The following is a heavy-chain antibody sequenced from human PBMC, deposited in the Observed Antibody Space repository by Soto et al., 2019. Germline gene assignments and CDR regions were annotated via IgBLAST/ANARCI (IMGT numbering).Heavy chain of an antibody. D-gene: IGHD4-4*01. CDR3: ARPLWRDDYNWGYFDL. CDR2: ISYDGSNK. J-gene: IGHJ2*01. Sequence: QVQLVESGGGVVQPGRSLRLSCAASGFTFSSYAMHWVRQAPGKGLEWVAVISYDGSNKYYADSVKGRFTISRDNSKNTLYLQMSSLRLEDTAVYYCARPLWRDDYNWGYFDLWGRGTLVTVSS. V-gene: IGHV3-30-3*01. CDR1: GFTFSSYA.